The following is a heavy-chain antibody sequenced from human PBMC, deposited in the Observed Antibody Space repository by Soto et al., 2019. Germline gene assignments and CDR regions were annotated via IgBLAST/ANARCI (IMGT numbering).Heavy chain of an antibody. CDR3: ARVGSSGWSPDY. Sequence: QVQLQESGPGLVKPSETLSLTCTVSGGSITGHYWSWFRQPPGKGLQWIGYIFYSGTTNYNPSRKSRVTISVDTAKNQFCLKLSSVTTADTALYYCARVGSSGWSPDYWGQGTLVTVSS. CDR2: IFYSGTT. J-gene: IGHJ4*02. CDR1: GGSITGHY. V-gene: IGHV4-59*11. D-gene: IGHD6-19*01.